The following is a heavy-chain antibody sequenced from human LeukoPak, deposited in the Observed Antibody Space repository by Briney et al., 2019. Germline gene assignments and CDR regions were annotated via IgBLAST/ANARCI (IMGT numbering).Heavy chain of an antibody. CDR1: GGSISSYY. J-gene: IGHJ2*01. D-gene: IGHD3-22*01. CDR3: ARDPLYYYDSSGYQGWYFDL. V-gene: IGHV4-59*01. Sequence: PSETLSLTCTVSGGSISSYYWSWIRQPPGKGLEWIGYIYYSGSTNYNPSLKSRVTISVDTSKNQFSLKLSSVTAADTAVYYCARDPLYYYDSSGYQGWYFDLWGRGTLVTVSS. CDR2: IYYSGST.